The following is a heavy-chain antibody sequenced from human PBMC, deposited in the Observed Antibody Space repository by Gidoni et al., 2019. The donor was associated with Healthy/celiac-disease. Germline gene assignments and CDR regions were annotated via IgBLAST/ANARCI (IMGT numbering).Heavy chain of an antibody. CDR3: ARPYHDDYYYYGMDV. D-gene: IGHD2-2*01. CDR1: GFTVSSNY. V-gene: IGHV3-66*04. Sequence: EVQLVESGGGLVQPGGSLRLSCAASGFTVSSNYMSWVRQAPGKGLEWVSVIYSGGSTYYADSVKGRFTISRDNSKNTLYLQMNSLRAEDTAVYYCARPYHDDYYYYGMDVWGQGTTVTVSS. CDR2: IYSGGST. J-gene: IGHJ6*02.